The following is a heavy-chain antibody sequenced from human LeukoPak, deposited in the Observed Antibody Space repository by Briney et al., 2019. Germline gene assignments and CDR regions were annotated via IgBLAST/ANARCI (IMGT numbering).Heavy chain of an antibody. CDR1: GFTFSXXX. V-gene: IGHV3-30*18. D-gene: IGHD6-13*01. CDR3: AKEGTARISTWYDN. J-gene: IGHJ4*02. Sequence: GGSLRLSCAGAGFTFSXXXXXXVRQAXGXXXXXXXVISYEXGTTYYADXVKXXXTISRDNSRNTLFLQMDSLRPEDTAVYYCAKEGTARISTWYDNWGQGTLVTVSS. CDR2: ISYEXGTT.